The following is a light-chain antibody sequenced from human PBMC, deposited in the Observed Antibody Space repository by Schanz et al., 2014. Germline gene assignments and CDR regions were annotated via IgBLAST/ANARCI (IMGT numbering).Light chain of an antibody. CDR2: DVR. CDR3: CSYAGSINLGV. Sequence: QSALTQPASVSGSPGQSITISCTGTSSDVGGYNYVSWHQQHPGKAPKLMIYDVRNRPSGVSDRFSGSKSGNTASLTISGLQAEDEADYYCCSYAGSINLGVFGGGTKLTVL. CDR1: SSDVGGYNY. J-gene: IGLJ2*01. V-gene: IGLV2-14*03.